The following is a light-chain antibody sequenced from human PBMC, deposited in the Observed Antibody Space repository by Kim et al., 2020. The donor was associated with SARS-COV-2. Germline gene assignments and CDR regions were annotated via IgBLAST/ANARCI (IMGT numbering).Light chain of an antibody. V-gene: IGKV1-12*01. J-gene: IGKJ2*01. Sequence: GDRVTITCRSRQAINNWLAWYQQKPGKAPRLLLYAASSLQSGVPSRFSGSGSGTDLTHTISSLQPEDFATYYCQQANSFPYTFGQGTKL. CDR2: AAS. CDR3: QQANSFPYT. CDR1: QAINNW.